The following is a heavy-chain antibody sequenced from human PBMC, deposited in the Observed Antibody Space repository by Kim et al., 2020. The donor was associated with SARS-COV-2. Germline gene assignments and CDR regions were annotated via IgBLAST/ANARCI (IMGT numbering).Heavy chain of an antibody. V-gene: IGHV1-2*02. CDR2: SGAT. Sequence: SGATYYVQNFQGRVTMTRDTSISTVYMELSRLRSDDTAIYYCGRGRGLDFWGQGTLVTVSS. J-gene: IGHJ4*02. D-gene: IGHD3-10*01. CDR3: GRGRGLDF.